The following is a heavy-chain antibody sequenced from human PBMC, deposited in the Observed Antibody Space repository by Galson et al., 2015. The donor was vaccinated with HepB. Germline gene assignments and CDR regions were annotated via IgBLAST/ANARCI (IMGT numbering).Heavy chain of an antibody. CDR3: ARLELAARDNWFDP. CDR2: ISAYNGNT. CDR1: GYTFTSYG. J-gene: IGHJ5*02. V-gene: IGHV1-18*04. D-gene: IGHD2-15*01. Sequence: SCKASGYTFTSYGISWVRQAPGQGLEWMGWISAYNGNTNYAQKLQGRVPMTTDTSTSTAYMELRSLRSDDTAVYYCARLELAARDNWFDPWGQGTLVTVSS.